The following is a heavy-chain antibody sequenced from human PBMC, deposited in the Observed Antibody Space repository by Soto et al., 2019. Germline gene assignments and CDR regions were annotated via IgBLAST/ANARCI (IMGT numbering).Heavy chain of an antibody. V-gene: IGHV1-18*04. D-gene: IGHD3-10*01. Sequence: ASVKVSCKASGYTFTSYGISWVRQAPGQGLEWMGWIGVYNNNRNYAQKVQGRVTMTTDTSTSTAYMELRSLISDDTAVYYCARDQLGARGDYWGQGTLVTVSS. CDR1: GYTFTSYG. CDR3: ARDQLGARGDY. CDR2: IGVYNNNR. J-gene: IGHJ4*02.